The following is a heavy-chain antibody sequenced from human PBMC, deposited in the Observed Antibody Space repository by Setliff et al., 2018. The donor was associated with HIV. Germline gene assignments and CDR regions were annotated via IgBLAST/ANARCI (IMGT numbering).Heavy chain of an antibody. Sequence: PGGSLRLSCAASGFTFSTAYWMSWVRQAPGKGLEWVGNIKQDGSEKSYVGSVKGRFTISRDNAKNSLYLQMSSLRAEDTAVYYCARGQTTAEYWGQGTLVTVSS. V-gene: IGHV3-7*01. D-gene: IGHD4-17*01. CDR3: ARGQTTAEY. J-gene: IGHJ4*02. CDR2: IKQDGSEK. CDR1: GFTFSTAYW.